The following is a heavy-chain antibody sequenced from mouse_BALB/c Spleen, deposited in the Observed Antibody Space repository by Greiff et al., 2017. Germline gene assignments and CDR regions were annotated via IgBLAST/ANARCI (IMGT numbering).Heavy chain of an antibody. Sequence: EVQGVESGPGLVKPSQSLSLTCTVTGYSITSDYAWNWIRQFPGNKLEWMGYISYSGSTSYNPSLKSRISITRDTSKNQFFLQLNSVTTEDTATYYCARVTTVVAPYYAMDYWGQGTSVTVSA. V-gene: IGHV3-2*02. D-gene: IGHD1-1*01. CDR2: ISYSGST. J-gene: IGHJ4*01. CDR3: ARVTTVVAPYYAMDY. CDR1: GYSITSDYA.